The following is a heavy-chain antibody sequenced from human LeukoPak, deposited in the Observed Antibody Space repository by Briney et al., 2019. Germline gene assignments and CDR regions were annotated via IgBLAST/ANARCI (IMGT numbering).Heavy chain of an antibody. CDR2: IYSGGST. V-gene: IGHV3-53*01. Sequence: GRSLRLSCAASGFTVSSNYMSWVRQAPGKGLEWVSVIYSGGSTYYADSVKGRFTISRDNSKNTLYLQMNSLRAEDTAVYYCARATGYSYDLHYWGQGTLVTVSS. CDR1: GFTVSSNY. CDR3: ARATGYSYDLHY. J-gene: IGHJ4*02. D-gene: IGHD5-18*01.